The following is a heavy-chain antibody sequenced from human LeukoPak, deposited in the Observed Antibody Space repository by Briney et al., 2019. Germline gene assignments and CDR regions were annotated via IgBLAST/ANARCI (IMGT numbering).Heavy chain of an antibody. Sequence: PSETLSLTCTVSGGSISSYYWSWIRQPAGKGLEWIGRIYTSGSTNYNPSLESRVTMSVDTSKNQFSLKLSSVTAADTAVYYCARGGGQLWFYWFDPWGQGTLVAVSS. CDR1: GGSISSYY. CDR2: IYTSGST. CDR3: ARGGGQLWFYWFDP. J-gene: IGHJ5*02. D-gene: IGHD5-18*01. V-gene: IGHV4-4*07.